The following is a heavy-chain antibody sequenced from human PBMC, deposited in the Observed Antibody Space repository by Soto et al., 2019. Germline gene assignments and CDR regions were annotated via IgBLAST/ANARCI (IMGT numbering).Heavy chain of an antibody. CDR1: GYSFTTSW. V-gene: IGHV5-10-1*01. CDR3: ARHALEITGAFDI. J-gene: IGHJ3*02. CDR2: IDPSDSYT. Sequence: GESLKISCKGSGYSFTTSWITWVRQMPGKGLEWMGRIDPSDSYTSYNPSFQGHVTVSTDKSISTAYLQWNSLKASDTAMYYCARHALEITGAFDIWGQGTMVTVS. D-gene: IGHD2-8*02.